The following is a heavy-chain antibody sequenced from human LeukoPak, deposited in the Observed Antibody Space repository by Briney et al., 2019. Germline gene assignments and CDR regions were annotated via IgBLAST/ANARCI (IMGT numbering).Heavy chain of an antibody. D-gene: IGHD6-13*01. CDR2: IYYSGST. CDR1: GGSISSYY. V-gene: IGHV4-59*01. CDR3: ARSSSSGDFDY. J-gene: IGHJ4*02. Sequence: PSETLSLTCTVSGGSISSYYWSWIRQPPGKGLEWIGYIYYSGSTNYNPSLKSRVIISVDTSKNQFSLKLSSVTAADTAVYYCARSSSSGDFDYWGQGTLVTVSS.